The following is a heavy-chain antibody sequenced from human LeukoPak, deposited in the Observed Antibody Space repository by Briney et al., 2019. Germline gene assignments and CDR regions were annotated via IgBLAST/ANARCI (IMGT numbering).Heavy chain of an antibody. CDR1: GFTFSSYG. J-gene: IGHJ4*02. D-gene: IGHD3-3*01. CDR2: IWYDGSNK. V-gene: IGHV3-33*01. Sequence: GGSLRPSCAASGFTFSSYGMHWVRQAPGKGLEWVAVIWYDGSNKYYADSVKGRFTISRDNSKNTLYLQMNSLRAEDTAVYYCAREVSDFWSGYYLDYWGQGTLVTVSS. CDR3: AREVSDFWSGYYLDY.